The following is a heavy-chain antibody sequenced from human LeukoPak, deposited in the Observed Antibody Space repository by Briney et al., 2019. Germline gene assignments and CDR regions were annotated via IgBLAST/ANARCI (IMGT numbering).Heavy chain of an antibody. CDR2: IYPGDSDT. Sequence: GESLKISCKGSGYSFTSCWIGWVRQMPGKGLEWMGIIYPGDSDTRYSPSLQGQVTISADESISTAYLQWSSLKASDTAMYYCARRGISGYCSSTSCSHFDYWGQGTLVTVSS. CDR1: GYSFTSCW. V-gene: IGHV5-51*01. J-gene: IGHJ4*02. CDR3: ARRGISGYCSSTSCSHFDY. D-gene: IGHD2-2*01.